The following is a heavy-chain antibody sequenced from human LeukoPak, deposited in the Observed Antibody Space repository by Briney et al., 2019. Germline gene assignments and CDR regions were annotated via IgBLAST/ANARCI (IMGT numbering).Heavy chain of an antibody. J-gene: IGHJ4*02. CDR2: IFYSGST. Sequence: KPSETLSLTCTVSGGSISSSSYYWGWIRQPPGKGLEWIGYIFYSGSTNYNPSLKSRVTISVDTSKNQFSLKLSSVTAADTAVYYCARVGQWLAFDSWGQGTLVTVSS. D-gene: IGHD5-12*01. CDR3: ARVGQWLAFDS. CDR1: GGSISSSSYY. V-gene: IGHV4-61*05.